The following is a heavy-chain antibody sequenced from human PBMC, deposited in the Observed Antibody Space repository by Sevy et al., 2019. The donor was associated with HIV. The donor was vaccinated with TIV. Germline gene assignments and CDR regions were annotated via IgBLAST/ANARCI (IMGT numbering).Heavy chain of an antibody. CDR1: GFTFSSYA. D-gene: IGHD3-22*01. Sequence: GGSLRLSCAASGFTFSSYAMSWVRHAPGKGLERVSAISGSGGSTYYADSVKGRFNISRDNSKNTLYLQMNSLRAEDTSVYYCAKARSERKSYYDSSGYYDWGQGTLVTVSS. J-gene: IGHJ4*02. CDR2: ISGSGGST. V-gene: IGHV3-23*01. CDR3: AKARSERKSYYDSSGYYD.